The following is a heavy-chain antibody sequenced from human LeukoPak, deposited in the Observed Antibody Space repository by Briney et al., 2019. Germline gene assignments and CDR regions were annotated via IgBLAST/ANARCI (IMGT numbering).Heavy chain of an antibody. V-gene: IGHV4-61*01. Sequence: TSETLSLTCTVSGCSVSSGSYYWSWLRQPPGKGLEYIGDIYYDGSTSYNPSLRSRVTISLDTSKNQFSLKLRSVTAADTAVYYCATAAAGTGWFDSWGQGTLVTVSS. CDR1: GCSVSSGSYY. J-gene: IGHJ5*01. CDR2: IYYDGST. CDR3: ATAAAGTGWFDS. D-gene: IGHD6-13*01.